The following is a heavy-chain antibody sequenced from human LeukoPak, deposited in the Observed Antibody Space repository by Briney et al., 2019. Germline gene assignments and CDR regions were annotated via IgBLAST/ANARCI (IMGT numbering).Heavy chain of an antibody. Sequence: ASVKVSCKASGYTFTSYDINWVRQATGQGLEWMGWMNPNSGNTGYAQKFQGRVTMTRNTSISTAYMELSSLRSEDTAVYYCARGGGNYAPYYYYGMDVWGQGTTVIVSS. D-gene: IGHD2-2*01. CDR2: MNPNSGNT. CDR3: ARGGGNYAPYYYYGMDV. V-gene: IGHV1-8*01. J-gene: IGHJ6*02. CDR1: GYTFTSYD.